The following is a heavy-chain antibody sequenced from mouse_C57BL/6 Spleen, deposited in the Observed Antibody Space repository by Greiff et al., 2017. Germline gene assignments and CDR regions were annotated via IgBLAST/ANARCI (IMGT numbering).Heavy chain of an antibody. CDR1: GYTFTSYW. V-gene: IGHV1-59*01. CDR3: APYGYDEGY. D-gene: IGHD2-2*01. CDR2: IDPSDSYT. Sequence: VKLQQPGAELVRPGTSVKLSCKASGYTFTSYWMHWVKQRPGQGLEWIGVIDPSDSYTNYNQKFKGKATLTVDTSSSTAYMQLSSLTSEDSAVYYCAPYGYDEGYWGQGTTLTVSS. J-gene: IGHJ2*01.